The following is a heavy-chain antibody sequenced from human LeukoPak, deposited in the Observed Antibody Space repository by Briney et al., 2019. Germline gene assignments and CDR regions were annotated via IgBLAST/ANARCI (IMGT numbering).Heavy chain of an antibody. V-gene: IGHV4-4*07. CDR2: IYTSGST. J-gene: IGHJ4*02. Sequence: SETLSLTCTVSGGSISSYYWSWIRQPAGKGLEWTGRIYTSGSTNYNPSLKSRVTMSVDTSKNQFSLKLSSVTAADTAVYYCAREGADCSSTSCYRLFDYWGQGTLVTVSS. CDR3: AREGADCSSTSCYRLFDY. D-gene: IGHD2-2*01. CDR1: GGSISSYY.